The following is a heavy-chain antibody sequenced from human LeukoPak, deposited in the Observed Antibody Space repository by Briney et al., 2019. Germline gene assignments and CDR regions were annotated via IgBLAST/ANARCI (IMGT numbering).Heavy chain of an antibody. CDR3: VLQCGGGGYFDY. V-gene: IGHV3-30*04. CDR2: ISYDGSNK. D-gene: IGHD2-21*01. Sequence: GTSLRLSCAASGFTFSSYAMHWVRQAPGKGLEWVAVISYDGSNKYYADSVKGRFTVSRDNPKNTLYLQMNSLRAEDTAVYYCVLQCGGGGYFDYWGQGTLVTVSS. CDR1: GFTFSSYA. J-gene: IGHJ4*02.